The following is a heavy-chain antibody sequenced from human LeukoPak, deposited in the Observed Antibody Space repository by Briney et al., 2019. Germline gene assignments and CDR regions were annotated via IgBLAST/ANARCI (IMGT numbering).Heavy chain of an antibody. CDR3: ARDHYHKIHSVMVTAPDY. Sequence: ASVKVSCKASGYTFTAYYIHWVRQAPGQGLEWMGWINPNSGGTNYAQKFQGRVTMTRDTSTSTVYMELRSLRSEDTAVYYCARDHYHKIHSVMVTAPDYWGQGTLVIVSS. CDR2: INPNSGGT. V-gene: IGHV1-2*02. CDR1: GYTFTAYY. D-gene: IGHD2-21*02. J-gene: IGHJ4*02.